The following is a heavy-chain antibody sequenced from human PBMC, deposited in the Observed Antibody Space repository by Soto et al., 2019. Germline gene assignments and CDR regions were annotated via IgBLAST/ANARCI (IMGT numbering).Heavy chain of an antibody. CDR2: INHRGST. V-gene: IGHV4-34*01. CDR1: GGSFSGYY. D-gene: IGHD5-18*01. Sequence: QVQLQQWGAGLLKPSETLALTCAVYGGSFSGYYWSWIRQPPGKGLEWIGEINHRGSTNYNPSLKSRVTVSLDTSKNQSSLKLSSVTATDTAVYYCARGDSFYNWFDPWGQGTLVTVSS. J-gene: IGHJ5*02. CDR3: ARGDSFYNWFDP.